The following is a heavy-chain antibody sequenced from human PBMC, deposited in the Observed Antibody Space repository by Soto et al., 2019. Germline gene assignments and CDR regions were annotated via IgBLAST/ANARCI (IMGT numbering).Heavy chain of an antibody. CDR2: ISFDGNNQ. CDR3: ARDREYSGFYYGMDV. Sequence: LRLSCEASGFTFSRNAMHWVRQAPGKGLEWVAVISFDGNNQYYTGSVKGRFTISRDNSKNTLDLQMNSLRREDTAVYYCARDREYSGFYYGMDVWGQGTTVTVSS. V-gene: IGHV3-30-3*01. CDR1: GFTFSRNA. D-gene: IGHD5-12*01. J-gene: IGHJ6*02.